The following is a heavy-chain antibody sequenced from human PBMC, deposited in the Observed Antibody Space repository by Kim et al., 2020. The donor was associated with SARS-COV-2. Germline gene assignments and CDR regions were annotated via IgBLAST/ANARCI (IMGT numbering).Heavy chain of an antibody. D-gene: IGHD4-17*01. CDR3: TRDDPTVTTFGVWSFDY. CDR2: IRSKAYGGTT. Sequence: GGSLRLSCTASGFTFGDYAMSWVRQAPGKGLEWVGFIRSKAYGGTTEYAASVKGRFTISRDDSKSIAYLQMNSLKTEDTAVYYCTRDDPTVTTFGVWSFDYWGQGTLVTVSS. V-gene: IGHV3-49*04. J-gene: IGHJ4*02. CDR1: GFTFGDYA.